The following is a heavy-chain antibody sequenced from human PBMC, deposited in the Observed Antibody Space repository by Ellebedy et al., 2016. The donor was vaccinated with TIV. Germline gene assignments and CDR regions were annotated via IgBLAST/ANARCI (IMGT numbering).Heavy chain of an antibody. V-gene: IGHV3-66*01. Sequence: GGSLRLSCAASGFTVSSHCMSWVSQAPGKGLEWISFIYMDESTYYADSLKGRFTISRDDSKNTLYLQMKSLRAEDPAVYYCSRETFNDVDQDLRGMFDFWGQGTMVTVSS. D-gene: IGHD6-13*01. CDR3: SRETFNDVDQDLRGMFDF. J-gene: IGHJ3*01. CDR2: IYMDEST. CDR1: GFTVSSHC.